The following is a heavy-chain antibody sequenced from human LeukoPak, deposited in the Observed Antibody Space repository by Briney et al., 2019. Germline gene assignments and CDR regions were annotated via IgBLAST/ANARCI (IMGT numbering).Heavy chain of an antibody. CDR1: EFTFSSYG. CDR3: ARRDYGRGDAFDI. CDR2: ISSSGSII. V-gene: IGHV3-48*03. J-gene: IGHJ3*02. Sequence: PGGSLRLSCAASEFTFSSYGINWVRQAPGKGLEWVSYISSSGSIIYYSDSVKGRFTISRDNAKNSLFLQMNSLRAEDTAVYYCARRDYGRGDAFDIWGQGTMVTVSS. D-gene: IGHD4-17*01.